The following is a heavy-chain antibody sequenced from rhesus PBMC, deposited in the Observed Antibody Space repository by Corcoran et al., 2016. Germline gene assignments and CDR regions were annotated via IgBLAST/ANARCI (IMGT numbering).Heavy chain of an antibody. CDR3: ARAKHYYDSGYYTGYFDY. CDR2: ISWSGGST. Sequence: EVQLVESGGGVVQPGGSLRLSCAASGFTFDDYAMHWVRQAPGKGLEWFSGISWSGGSTYYADSCKCQFTISRDNAKNFLYLQMGSLRAEDTALYYCARAKHYYDSGYYTGYFDYWGQGVLVTVSS. CDR1: GFTFDDYA. D-gene: IGHD3-28*01. V-gene: IGHV3-201*01. J-gene: IGHJ4*01.